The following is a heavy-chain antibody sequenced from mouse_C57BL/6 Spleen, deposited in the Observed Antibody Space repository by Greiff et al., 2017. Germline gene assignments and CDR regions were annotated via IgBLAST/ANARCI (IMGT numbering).Heavy chain of an antibody. CDR3: TRVGSSGYPFDY. V-gene: IGHV5-9-1*02. Sequence: EVKLVESGEGLVKPGGSLKLSCAASGFTFSSYAMSWVRQTPEKRLEWVAYISSGGDYIYYADTVKGRFTISRDNARNTLYLQMSSLKSEDTAMYYCTRVGSSGYPFDYWGQGTTLTVSS. J-gene: IGHJ2*01. D-gene: IGHD3-2*02. CDR2: ISSGGDYI. CDR1: GFTFSSYA.